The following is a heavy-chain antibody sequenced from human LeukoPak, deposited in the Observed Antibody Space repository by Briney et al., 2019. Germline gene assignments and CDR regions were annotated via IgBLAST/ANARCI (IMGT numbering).Heavy chain of an antibody. J-gene: IGHJ4*02. CDR1: GFTFSSYS. CDR3: AKEAMWREQWKYFDY. Sequence: GGSLRLSCAASGFTFSSYSMNWVRQAPGKGLEWVSAISGSGGSTYYADSVKGRFTISRDNSKNTLYLQMNSLRAEDTAVYYCAKEAMWREQWKYFDYWGQGTLVTVSS. D-gene: IGHD6-19*01. CDR2: ISGSGGST. V-gene: IGHV3-23*01.